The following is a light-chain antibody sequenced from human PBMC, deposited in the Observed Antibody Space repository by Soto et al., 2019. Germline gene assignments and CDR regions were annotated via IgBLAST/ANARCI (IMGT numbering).Light chain of an antibody. CDR2: DAT. CDR3: QQYGNSPQT. J-gene: IGKJ1*01. CDR1: QSVGSI. Sequence: VMTQSPATLSVSPGERSTLSCRASQSVGSILAWYQRKPGQAPRLLIYDATNRATGIPARFSGSGSGTDFTLTISRLEPEDFAVYYCQQYGNSPQTFGQGTKV. V-gene: IGKV3D-15*01.